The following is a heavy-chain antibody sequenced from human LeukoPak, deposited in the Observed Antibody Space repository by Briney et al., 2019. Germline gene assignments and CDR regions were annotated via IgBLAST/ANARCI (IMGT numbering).Heavy chain of an antibody. D-gene: IGHD6-19*01. CDR2: FDPEDGET. J-gene: IGHJ4*02. CDR1: GYTLTELS. V-gene: IGHV1-24*01. CDR3: ATGDRYSSGWDFDY. Sequence: ASVKVSCKVSGYTLTELSMHWVRQAPGKGLEWMGGFDPEDGETIYAQKFQGRVTMTEDTSTDTAYMELSSLRSEDTAVYCCATGDRYSSGWDFDYWGQGTLVTVSS.